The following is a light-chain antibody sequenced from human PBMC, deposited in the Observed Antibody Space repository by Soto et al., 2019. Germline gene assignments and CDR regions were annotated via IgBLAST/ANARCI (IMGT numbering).Light chain of an antibody. J-gene: IGKJ5*01. CDR2: AAS. V-gene: IGKV1D-16*01. CDR1: HGISKS. Sequence: DIQMTQSPSSLSASVGDRVTITCRTSHGISKSLAWYQQKPEKAPKSLIYAASSLQSGVPPRLSGSESGTEFPLPIRIWQPEDFEIYYCKQYIISPIPLGQGKRL. CDR3: KQYIISPIP.